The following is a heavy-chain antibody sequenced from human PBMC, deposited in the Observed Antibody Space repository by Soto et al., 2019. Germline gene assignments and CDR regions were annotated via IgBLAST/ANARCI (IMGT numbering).Heavy chain of an antibody. J-gene: IGHJ4*02. Sequence: ILSCTGSGFPFSAYNINWVRQAPGKGLEWVSSITVGSSHIYQPNSMKGRFTISRDDAKNSVYLQIDSLRDEDTALYYCSRSPEVGVRGAYWGQGTLVTVSS. CDR3: SRSPEVGVRGAY. D-gene: IGHD3-16*01. V-gene: IGHV3-21*01. CDR2: ITVGSSHI. CDR1: GFPFSAYN.